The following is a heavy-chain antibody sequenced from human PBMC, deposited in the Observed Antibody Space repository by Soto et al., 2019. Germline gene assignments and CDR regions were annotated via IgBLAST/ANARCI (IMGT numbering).Heavy chain of an antibody. CDR2: VSAYNGNT. D-gene: IGHD4-4*01. CDR3: ARGSDTVTTDWFDP. CDR1: GYTFVSYV. J-gene: IGHJ5*02. V-gene: IGHV1-18*01. Sequence: QVQLVQSGAEVKKAGASVKVSCKASGYTFVSYVISWVRQAPGQGLEWMGWVSAYNGNTNYAQNLQGRVTMTTDTSTSTAYMELRSLRSDDTAVYYCARGSDTVTTDWFDPWGQGTLVTVSP.